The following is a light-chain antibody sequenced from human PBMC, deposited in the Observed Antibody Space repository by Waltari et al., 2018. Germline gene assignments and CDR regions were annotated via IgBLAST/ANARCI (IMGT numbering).Light chain of an antibody. J-gene: IGLJ2*01. V-gene: IGLV2-14*03. CDR2: DVN. Sequence: QSALTQPASVSASPGQSITISCTGTSGDVGGYDYVSWYQQHPGKAPQLIIYDVNRRPSGVSHRFSASKAGNTASRPIVGLQAEDEADYDCISYASTTTYVVVGGGTKLTVL. CDR3: ISYASTTTYVV. CDR1: SGDVGGYDY.